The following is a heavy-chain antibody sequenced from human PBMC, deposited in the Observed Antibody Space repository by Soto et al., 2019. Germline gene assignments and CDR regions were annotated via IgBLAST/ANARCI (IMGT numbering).Heavy chain of an antibody. CDR1: GFTFSSYG. CDR2: ISYDGSNK. Sequence: QVQLVESGGGVVQPGRSLRLSCAASGFTFSSYGMHWVRQAPGKGLEWVAVISYDGSNKYYAASVKGRFTISRDNSKNTLYLQMNSLRAEDTAVYYCAKGPSNGDYAGYFDLWCRGTLVTVSS. CDR3: AKGPSNGDYAGYFDL. J-gene: IGHJ2*01. V-gene: IGHV3-30*18. D-gene: IGHD2-8*01.